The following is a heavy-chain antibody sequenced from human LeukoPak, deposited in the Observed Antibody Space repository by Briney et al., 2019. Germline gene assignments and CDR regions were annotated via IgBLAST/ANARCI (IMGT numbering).Heavy chain of an antibody. CDR1: GFTLSYFA. D-gene: IGHD1-26*01. CDR3: AREPSEPYYFDY. J-gene: IGHJ4*02. CDR2: ISYDGSNK. V-gene: IGHV3-30-3*01. Sequence: PGGSLRLPCAASGFTLSYFAVHWVRQAPGKGLEWVALISYDGSNKYYADSVKGRFTISRDISKSTLFLQMNSLRAEDTAVYYCAREPSEPYYFDYWGQGTLVTVSS.